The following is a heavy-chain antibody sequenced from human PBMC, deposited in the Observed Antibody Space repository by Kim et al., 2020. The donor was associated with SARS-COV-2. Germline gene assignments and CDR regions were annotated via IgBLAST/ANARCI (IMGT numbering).Heavy chain of an antibody. V-gene: IGHV1-2*06. J-gene: IGHJ4*02. CDR3: ATSQGADYYDSSGYQSRPFDY. D-gene: IGHD3-22*01. CDR1: GYTFTGYY. CDR2: INPNSGGT. Sequence: ASVKVSCKASGYTFTGYYMHWVRQAPGQGLEWMGRINPNSGGTNYAQKFQGRVTMTRDTSISTAYMELSRLRSDDTAVYYCATSQGADYYDSSGYQSRPFDYWGQGTLVTVSS.